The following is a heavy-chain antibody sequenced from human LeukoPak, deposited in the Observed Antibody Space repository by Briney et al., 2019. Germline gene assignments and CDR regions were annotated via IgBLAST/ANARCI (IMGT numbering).Heavy chain of an antibody. CDR1: GYTFPIYG. Sequence: GASVKVSCKASGYTFPIYGISWVRQAPGQGLEWMGLISAYGNTNYAQNLQGRVTMTTDTSTSTAYMELRSLKSDDTAVYYCARGIIGYYFDYWGQGTLVTVSS. D-gene: IGHD2-15*01. CDR2: ISAYGNT. CDR3: ARGIIGYYFDY. J-gene: IGHJ4*02. V-gene: IGHV1-18*01.